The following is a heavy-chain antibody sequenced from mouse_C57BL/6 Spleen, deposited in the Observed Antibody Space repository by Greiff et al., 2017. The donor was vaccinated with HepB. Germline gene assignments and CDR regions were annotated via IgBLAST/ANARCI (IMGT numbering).Heavy chain of an antibody. CDR2: IYPGSGNT. D-gene: IGHD2-2*01. V-gene: IGHV1-76*01. CDR1: GYTFTDYY. Sequence: QVQLKESGAELVRPGASVKLSCKASGYTFTDYYINWVKQRPGQGLEWIARIYPGSGNTYYNEKFKGKATLTAEKSSSTAYMQLSSLTSEDSAVYFCAREGGYDSSYAMDYWGQGTSVTVSS. J-gene: IGHJ4*01. CDR3: AREGGYDSSYAMDY.